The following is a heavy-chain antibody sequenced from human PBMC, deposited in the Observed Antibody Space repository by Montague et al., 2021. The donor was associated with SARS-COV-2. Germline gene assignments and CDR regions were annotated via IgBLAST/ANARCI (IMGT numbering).Heavy chain of an antibody. CDR2: INRRGNT. V-gene: IGHV4-39*07. CDR3: ARGGGNILTNYYYYYYLDV. J-gene: IGHJ6*03. Sequence: SETLSLTCNVSGASISRSDYYWAWIRQPPGKGLELIGEINRRGNTIYNPSLKSRVTISEDTSKSQFSLKLSSVTAADTAVYYCARGGGNILTNYYYYYYLDVWGTGTTVTVSS. CDR1: GASISRSDYY. D-gene: IGHD4-23*01.